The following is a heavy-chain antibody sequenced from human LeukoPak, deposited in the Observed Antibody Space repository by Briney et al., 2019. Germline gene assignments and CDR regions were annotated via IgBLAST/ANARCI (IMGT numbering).Heavy chain of an antibody. CDR1: GGSISSRGYY. CDR3: ARHEYSGSYYGLSWFDP. J-gene: IGHJ5*02. Sequence: PSQTLSLTCTVAGGSISSRGYYCGWIRQPPVKGLEWIASIYYSGSTSYSPSLKSRVTISVDTSKNQLSLKLSSLTAADTAVYYCARHEYSGSYYGLSWFDPWGQGTLVTVSS. D-gene: IGHD1-26*01. CDR2: IYYSGST. V-gene: IGHV4-39*01.